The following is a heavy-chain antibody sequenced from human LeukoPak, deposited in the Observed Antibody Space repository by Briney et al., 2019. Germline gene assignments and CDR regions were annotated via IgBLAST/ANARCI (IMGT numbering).Heavy chain of an antibody. CDR2: ISAYTGRT. CDR3: ARDEFGRIGVGVY. D-gene: IGHD3-16*01. J-gene: IGHJ4*02. CDR1: GYTFTSYG. V-gene: IGHV1-18*01. Sequence: GASVRVSCKASGYTFTSYGISWVRQAPGQGLECVGLISAYTGRTEYAQKFQGRVIMTTDSATSTAYMELRSLRSDDTGVYYCARDEFGRIGVGVYWGQGTPVTVSA.